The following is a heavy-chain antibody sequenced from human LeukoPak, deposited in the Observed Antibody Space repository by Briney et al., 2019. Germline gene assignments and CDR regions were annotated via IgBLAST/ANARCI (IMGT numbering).Heavy chain of an antibody. V-gene: IGHV3-53*01. J-gene: IGHJ4*02. CDR1: GFTFSSYS. D-gene: IGHD3-3*01. CDR3: VKLSYDFWSGSFDY. CDR2: IYSGDST. Sequence: GGSLRLSGAASGFTFSSYSMDGVRKAPGKGLEWVSVIYSGDSTYYTDSVKGRFTISRDNSRNTLYLQMNSLRAEDTAVYYCVKLSYDFWSGSFDYWGQGTLVTVSS.